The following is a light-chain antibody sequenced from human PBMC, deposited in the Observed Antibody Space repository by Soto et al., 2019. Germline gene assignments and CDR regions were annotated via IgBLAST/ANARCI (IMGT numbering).Light chain of an antibody. J-gene: IGKJ1*01. CDR1: QDIGSS. Sequence: DIQMTQSPSSLSVSVGDRVTITCRASQDIGSSLGWFQQKPGKAPKSLIYAASTLQVGGPSRFSSSGSGTDFILTIRSLQPEDFATYYCQQYNSYPRTFGQGTKVEIK. V-gene: IGKV1-16*01. CDR3: QQYNSYPRT. CDR2: AAS.